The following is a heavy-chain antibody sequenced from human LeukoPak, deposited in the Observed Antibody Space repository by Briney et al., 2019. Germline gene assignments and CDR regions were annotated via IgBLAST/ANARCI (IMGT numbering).Heavy chain of an antibody. D-gene: IGHD3-22*01. V-gene: IGHV4-59*02. CDR3: ARVRRSGSYPSYFDY. Sequence: PETLSLTCTVSGGSVSSYYWSWIRQPPEKGLEWIGYAYYSGSTSYNSSLKSQVSISVDTSNNQFSLKLTSVTAADTAVYYCARVRRSGSYPSYFDYWGQGTLVTVSS. CDR1: GGSVSSYY. CDR2: AYYSGST. J-gene: IGHJ4*02.